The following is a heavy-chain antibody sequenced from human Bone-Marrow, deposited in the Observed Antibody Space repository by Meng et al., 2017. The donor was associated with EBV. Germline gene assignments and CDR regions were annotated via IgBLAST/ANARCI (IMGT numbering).Heavy chain of an antibody. J-gene: IGHJ5*02. Sequence: QVQLVQSGADVKKPGDSVKVSCKTSGYTVTSYAMHWGPQAPGQRLEWMGWIDAGNTYTKYSQKFQGRVTITRDTSASTAYMELSSLRSEDTAVYYCARDSPDSSDWFDPWGQGTLVTVSS. V-gene: IGHV1-3*01. CDR3: ARDSPDSSDWFDP. CDR2: IDAGNTYT. CDR1: GYTVTSYA. D-gene: IGHD3-10*01.